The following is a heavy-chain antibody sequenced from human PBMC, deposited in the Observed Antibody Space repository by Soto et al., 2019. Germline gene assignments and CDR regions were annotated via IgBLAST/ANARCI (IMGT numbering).Heavy chain of an antibody. CDR1: GGSISSSSYY. CDR2: IYYSGST. V-gene: IGHV4-39*01. D-gene: IGHD2-2*01. Sequence: QLQLQESGPGLVKPSETLSLTCTVSGGSISSSSYYWGWIRQPPGKGLEWIGSIYYSGSTYYNPSLKSRVTISVDTSKIQFSLKLSSVTAADTAVYYCARPYCSSTSCYVDWFDPWGQGTLVTVSS. J-gene: IGHJ5*02. CDR3: ARPYCSSTSCYVDWFDP.